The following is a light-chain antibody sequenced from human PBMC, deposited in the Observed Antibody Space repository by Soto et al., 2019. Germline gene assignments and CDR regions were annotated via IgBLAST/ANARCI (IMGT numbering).Light chain of an antibody. CDR1: SSDVGGYNY. CDR3: SSYAGSNNYV. V-gene: IGLV2-8*01. J-gene: IGLJ1*01. CDR2: EVS. Sequence: QSVLTQPPSASXSPGQSVTISCTGTSSDVGGYNYVSWYQHHPGKAPKLMIYEVSKRPSGVPDRFSGSKSGNTASLTVSGLQAEDEADYYCSSYAGSNNYVFGTGTKVTVL.